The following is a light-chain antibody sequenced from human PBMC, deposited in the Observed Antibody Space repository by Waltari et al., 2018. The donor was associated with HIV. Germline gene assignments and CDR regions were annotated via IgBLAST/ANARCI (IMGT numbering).Light chain of an antibody. V-gene: IGKV3-11*01. Sequence: EIVLTQSPATLSLSPGERATLSCRASQSVSGYLAWYQQKAGQAPRLLIYDTSNRATGIPARFSGSVSGTDYTLTISNLQPEDFAVYYCQQRSNWRTFGQGTKVEIK. J-gene: IGKJ1*01. CDR2: DTS. CDR1: QSVSGY. CDR3: QQRSNWRT.